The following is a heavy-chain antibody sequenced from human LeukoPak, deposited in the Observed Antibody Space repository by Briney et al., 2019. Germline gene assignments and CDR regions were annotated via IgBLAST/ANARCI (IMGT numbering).Heavy chain of an antibody. CDR2: INPNSGGT. J-gene: IGHJ4*02. CDR1: GYTFTVYY. V-gene: IGHV1-2*06. Sequence: ASVKVSCKGSGYTFTVYYMHWVRQAPGQGLEWMGRINPNSGGTNYAQKFQGRVTMTRDTSISTAYMELSRLRSDDTAVYYCARDLKAMVLPNYWGQGTLVTVSS. D-gene: IGHD5-18*01. CDR3: ARDLKAMVLPNY.